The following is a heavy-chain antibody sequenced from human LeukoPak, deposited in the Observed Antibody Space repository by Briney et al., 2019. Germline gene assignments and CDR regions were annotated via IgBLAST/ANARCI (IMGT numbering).Heavy chain of an antibody. CDR1: GYTFTGYY. J-gene: IGHJ5*02. D-gene: IGHD3-10*01. Sequence: ASVKVSCKASGYTFTGYYMHWVRQAPGQGLEWMGWINPNSGGTNYAQKFQGRVTMTRDTSISTAYMELSRLRSDDTAVYYCARDPLPYGSGSANWFDPWGQGTLVTVSS. V-gene: IGHV1-2*02. CDR2: INPNSGGT. CDR3: ARDPLPYGSGSANWFDP.